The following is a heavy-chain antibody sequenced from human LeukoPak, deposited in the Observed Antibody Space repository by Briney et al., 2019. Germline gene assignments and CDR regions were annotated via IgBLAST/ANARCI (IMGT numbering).Heavy chain of an antibody. CDR3: ARESPYSGYDFVY. CDR1: GYTFTGYY. CDR2: INPNSGGT. D-gene: IGHD5-12*01. V-gene: IGHV1-2*04. J-gene: IGHJ4*02. Sequence: ASVKVSCKASGYTFTGYYMHWVRQAPGQGLEWMGWINPNSGGTNYAQKFQGWVTMTRDTSISTAYMELSRLRSDDTAVYYCARESPYSGYDFVYWGQGTLVTVSS.